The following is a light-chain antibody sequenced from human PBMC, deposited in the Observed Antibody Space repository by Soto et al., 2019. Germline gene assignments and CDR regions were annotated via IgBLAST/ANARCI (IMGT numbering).Light chain of an antibody. CDR3: QQRSNWPSWT. CDR1: QSVTNY. CDR2: DAS. Sequence: EIVLTQSPATLSLPPGERATLSCSASQSVTNYLASYHQNPGQAPSLLIDDASNRATGIPARFSGSGSGKGFTPTISGLEPEDFAVYYCQQRSNWPSWTFGQGTKVEIK. V-gene: IGKV3-11*01. J-gene: IGKJ1*01.